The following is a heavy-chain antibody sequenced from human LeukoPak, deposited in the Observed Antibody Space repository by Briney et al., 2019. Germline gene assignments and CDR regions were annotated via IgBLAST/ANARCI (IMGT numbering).Heavy chain of an antibody. CDR2: INHSGST. CDR1: GGSFSGYY. Sequence: SEALSLTCAVYGGSFSGYYWSWIRQPSGKGLEWIGEINHSGSTNYNPSLKSRVTISVDTSKNQFSLKLSSVTAADTAVYYCARIEVPAAILDYWGQGTLVTVSS. V-gene: IGHV4-34*01. J-gene: IGHJ4*02. CDR3: ARIEVPAAILDY. D-gene: IGHD2-2*02.